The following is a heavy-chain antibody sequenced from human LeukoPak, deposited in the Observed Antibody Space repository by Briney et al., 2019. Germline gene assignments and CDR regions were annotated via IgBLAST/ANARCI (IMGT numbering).Heavy chain of an antibody. CDR1: GFTFSAYS. CDR2: ITSGDFG. D-gene: IGHD3-10*01. V-gene: IGHV3-69-1*01. CDR3: ARGGFNMVRGVIIPSNSYFYYMDI. Sequence: PGGSLRLSCAASGFTFSAYSMNWVRQGPGNWLQWVSSITSGDFGYFADSLKGRFTISRDNAKSSLYLQMNSLRAHATAVYYCARGGFNMVRGVIIPSNSYFYYMDIWGKGTTVTVSS. J-gene: IGHJ6*03.